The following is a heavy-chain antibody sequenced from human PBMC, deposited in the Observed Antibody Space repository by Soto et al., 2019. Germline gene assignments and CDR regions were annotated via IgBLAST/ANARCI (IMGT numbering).Heavy chain of an antibody. J-gene: IGHJ5*02. D-gene: IGHD2-15*01. V-gene: IGHV3-30-3*01. CDR2: ISYDGSNK. Sequence: QVQLVESGGGVVQPGRSLRLSCAASGFTFSSYAMHWVRQAPGKGLEWVAVISYDGSNKYYADSVKGRFTISRDNSKNTLYLQMNSLRAEDTAVSYCARDSPRYCSGGSCYQAWGQGTLVTVSS. CDR1: GFTFSSYA. CDR3: ARDSPRYCSGGSCYQA.